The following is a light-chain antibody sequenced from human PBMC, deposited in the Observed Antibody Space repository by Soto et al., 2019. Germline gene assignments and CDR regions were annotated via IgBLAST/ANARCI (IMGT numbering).Light chain of an antibody. J-gene: IGKJ1*01. Sequence: AIQMTQSPSSLSASVGDRVTITCRASQGIRNDLGWYQQKPGKAPKLLIYAASSLQSGVPSRFSGSVSGTFFTPTISTLQPKDFAIYYCLQDNNYPWTFAQGPKVKIK. CDR2: AAS. CDR3: LQDNNYPWT. V-gene: IGKV1-6*01. CDR1: QGIRND.